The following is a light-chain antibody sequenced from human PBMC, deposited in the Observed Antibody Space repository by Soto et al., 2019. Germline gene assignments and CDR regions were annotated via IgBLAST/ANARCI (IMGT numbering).Light chain of an antibody. Sequence: EIVLTQSPGTLSLSPGERATLSCRASQRVSSSFLAWYQQKPGQAPRLLIYGASSRATGIPDRFNGSGSGRDFTLIISRLEPEDFAVYYCQQYGSSPRTFGQGTKVEIK. CDR3: QQYGSSPRT. J-gene: IGKJ1*01. CDR2: GAS. CDR1: QRVSSSF. V-gene: IGKV3-20*01.